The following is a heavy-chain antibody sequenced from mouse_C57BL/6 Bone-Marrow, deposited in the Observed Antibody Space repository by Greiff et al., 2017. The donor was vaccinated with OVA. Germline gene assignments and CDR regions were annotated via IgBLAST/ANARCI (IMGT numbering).Heavy chain of an antibody. CDR1: GYTFTEYT. Sequence: VQLQQSGAELVKPGASVKLSCKASGYTFTEYTIHWVKQRSGQGLEWIGWFYPGSGSIKYNEKFKDKATLTADKSSSTVSMELSRLTSEDSAVYFCAIHEDELLWPHWYFDVWGTGTTVTVSS. CDR2: FYPGSGSI. J-gene: IGHJ1*03. V-gene: IGHV1-62-2*01. CDR3: AIHEDELLWPHWYFDV. D-gene: IGHD1-1*02.